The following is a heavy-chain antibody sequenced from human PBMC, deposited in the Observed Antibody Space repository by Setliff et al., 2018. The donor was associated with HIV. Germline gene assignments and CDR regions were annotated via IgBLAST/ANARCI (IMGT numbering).Heavy chain of an antibody. J-gene: IGHJ4*02. Sequence: GGSLRLSCAASGFPFSTYAMNWVRQAPGKGLEWVSAIRDSGDNTCYADSVKGRFTISRDNSRDTLYLQMNSLRVEDTAVYFCAKTIAALDYWGQGTLVTVSS. D-gene: IGHD6-13*01. CDR1: GFPFSTYA. CDR2: IRDSGDNT. CDR3: AKTIAALDY. V-gene: IGHV3-23*01.